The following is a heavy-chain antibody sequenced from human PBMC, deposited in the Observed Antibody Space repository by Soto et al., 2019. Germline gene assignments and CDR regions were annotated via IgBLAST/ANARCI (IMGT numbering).Heavy chain of an antibody. CDR2: VCTGGAT. Sequence: PGGSLRLSCVGSGFDVTTNCTRWVRQAPGKGLECVSIVCTGGATHYADSVKGRFTISRDSSKNTVHLQMNNVRAEDTAVYYCVRDKRTISGIFPGYWGQATQVTVSS. V-gene: IGHV3-53*01. CDR1: GFDVTTNC. CDR3: VRDKRTISGIFPGY. D-gene: IGHD1-1*01. J-gene: IGHJ4*02.